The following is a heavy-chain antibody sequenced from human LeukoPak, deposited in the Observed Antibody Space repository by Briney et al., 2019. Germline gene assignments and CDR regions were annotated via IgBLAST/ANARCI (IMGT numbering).Heavy chain of an antibody. V-gene: IGHV1-18*01. D-gene: IGHD1-1*01. CDR2: ISAYNGNT. CDR1: GYTFTSYG. CDR3: AREGGGTTGTTHWGYYYYYMDV. J-gene: IGHJ6*03. Sequence: GASVEVSCKASGYTFTSYGISWVRQAPGQGLEWMGWISAYNGNTNYAQKLQGRVTMTTDTSTSTAYMELRSLRSDDTAVYYCAREGGGTTGTTHWGYYYYYMDVWGKGTTVTVSS.